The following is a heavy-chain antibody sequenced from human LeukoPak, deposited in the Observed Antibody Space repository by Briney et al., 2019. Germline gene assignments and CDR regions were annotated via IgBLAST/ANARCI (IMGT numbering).Heavy chain of an antibody. CDR1: GFTFSSYW. CDR2: INSDGSST. J-gene: IGHJ4*02. D-gene: IGHD4/OR15-4a*01. V-gene: IGHV3-74*01. Sequence: GGSLILSCAASGFTFSSYWMHWLRQAPGKGLVWVSRINSDGSSTSYADSMKGRFTISRDSAKNTLYLQMNSLRVEDTAVYYCSPIGAGYWGQGTLVTVSS. CDR3: SPIGAGY.